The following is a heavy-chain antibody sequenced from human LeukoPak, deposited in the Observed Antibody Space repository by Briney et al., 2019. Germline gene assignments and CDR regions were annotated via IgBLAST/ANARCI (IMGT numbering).Heavy chain of an antibody. J-gene: IGHJ3*02. D-gene: IGHD5-24*01. V-gene: IGHV1-8*03. CDR3: ARAVVEMATIYAFDI. Sequence: ASVKVSCKASGYTFTSYDINWVRQATGQGLEWMGWMNPNSGNTGYAQKFQGRVTITRNTSISTAYMELSSLRSEDTAVYYCARAVVEMATIYAFDIWGQGTMVPVSS. CDR1: GYTFTSYD. CDR2: MNPNSGNT.